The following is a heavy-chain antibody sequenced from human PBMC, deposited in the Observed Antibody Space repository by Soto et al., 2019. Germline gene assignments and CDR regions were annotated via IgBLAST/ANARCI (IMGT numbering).Heavy chain of an antibody. CDR2: ISAYNGNT. CDR3: AREYYYDSSGYYYVRAFDL. Sequence: QVQLVQSGAEVKKPGASVKVSCKASGYTFTSYGISWVRQAPGQGLEWMGWISAYNGNTNYAQKLQGRVTMTTDTSTSTAYMELRSLRSDDTAVYYCAREYYYDSSGYYYVRAFDLWGQGTMVTVSS. D-gene: IGHD3-22*01. CDR1: GYTFTSYG. J-gene: IGHJ3*01. V-gene: IGHV1-18*01.